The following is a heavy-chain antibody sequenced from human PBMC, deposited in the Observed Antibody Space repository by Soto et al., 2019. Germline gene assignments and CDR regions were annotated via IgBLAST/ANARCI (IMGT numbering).Heavy chain of an antibody. CDR3: ARGGIDYDSSGYYYPYYFDY. J-gene: IGHJ4*02. Sequence: QVQLQESGPGLVKPSQTLSLTCTVSGGSISSGDYYWSWIRQPPGKGLEWIGYIYYSGSTYYNPSLKSRVTISVYTSKNQFSLKLSSVTAADTAVYYCARGGIDYDSSGYYYPYYFDYWGQGTLVTVSS. V-gene: IGHV4-30-4*01. D-gene: IGHD3-22*01. CDR1: GGSISSGDYY. CDR2: IYYSGST.